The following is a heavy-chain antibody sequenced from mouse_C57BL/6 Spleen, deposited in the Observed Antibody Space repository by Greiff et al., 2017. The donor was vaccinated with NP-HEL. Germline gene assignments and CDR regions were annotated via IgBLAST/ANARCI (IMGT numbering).Heavy chain of an antibody. CDR1: GYTFTDYY. D-gene: IGHD1-1*01. J-gene: IGHJ3*01. CDR2: IFPGSGST. CDR3: ARSDGSPWFAY. V-gene: IGHV1-75*01. Sequence: QVQLKESGPELVKPGASVKISCKASGYTFTDYYINWVKQRPGQGLEWIGWIFPGSGSTYYNEKFKGKATLTVDKSSSTAYMLLSSLTSEDSAVYFSARSDGSPWFAYWGQGTLVTVSA.